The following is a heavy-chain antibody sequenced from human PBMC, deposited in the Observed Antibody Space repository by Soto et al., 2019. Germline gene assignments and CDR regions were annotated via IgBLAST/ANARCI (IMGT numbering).Heavy chain of an antibody. CDR1: GGSISSSNYY. D-gene: IGHD1-1*01. CDR3: AREDRTNGYNYDY. Sequence: SETLSLTCSVSGGSISSSNYYWAWIRQPPGKGLEWIGSIYYIGNTYYNPSLKSRVTMSVDTSKSQFSLKVTSVTAADTAIYYCAREDRTNGYNYDYWGQGTLVTVSS. J-gene: IGHJ4*02. V-gene: IGHV4-39*01. CDR2: IYYIGNT.